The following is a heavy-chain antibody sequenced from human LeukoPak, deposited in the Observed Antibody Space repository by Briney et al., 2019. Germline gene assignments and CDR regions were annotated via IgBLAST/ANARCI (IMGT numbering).Heavy chain of an antibody. J-gene: IGHJ4*02. Sequence: SGPTLVKPTQTLTLTCSFSGFSLSTSGVGVGWIRQPPGKALEWLALIYWNDDKRYSPSLKSRLTITKDTSKNQVVLTMTNMDPVDTATYYCAHRRVTVGALAHFDYWGQGTLVTVSS. CDR2: IYWNDDK. CDR1: GFSLSTSGVG. V-gene: IGHV2-5*01. CDR3: AHRRVTVGALAHFDY. D-gene: IGHD1-26*01.